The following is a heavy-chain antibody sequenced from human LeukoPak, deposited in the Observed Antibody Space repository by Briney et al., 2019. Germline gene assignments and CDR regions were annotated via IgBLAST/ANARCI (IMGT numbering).Heavy chain of an antibody. Sequence: TETLSLTCAAYGGSFSGYFWHWIRQTPGKGLEWIGQINHSGGTNYNPSFKSRVTMSVDTSKNQFSLRLNSVTAADTAVYYCARGSNTGSLWGQGTMVTVSS. D-gene: IGHD3-10*01. CDR1: GGSFSGYF. CDR2: INHSGGT. CDR3: ARGSNTGSL. V-gene: IGHV4-34*01. J-gene: IGHJ3*01.